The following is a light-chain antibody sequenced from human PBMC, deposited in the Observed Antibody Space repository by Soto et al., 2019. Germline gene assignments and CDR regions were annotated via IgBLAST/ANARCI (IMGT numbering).Light chain of an antibody. Sequence: EIVLTQSPGTLSLSPGERATLSCRASQSVSSSYLAWYQQKPGQAPRLLIHGASSRATGIPDRFSGSGSGTDFTLTISRLEPEDLAVYYCQQYGSSSIFTFGPGTKVDIK. CDR2: GAS. J-gene: IGKJ3*01. CDR3: QQYGSSSIFT. V-gene: IGKV3-20*01. CDR1: QSVSSSY.